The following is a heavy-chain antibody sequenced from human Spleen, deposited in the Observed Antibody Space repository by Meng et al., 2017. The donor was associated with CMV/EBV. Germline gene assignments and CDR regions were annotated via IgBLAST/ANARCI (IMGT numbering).Heavy chain of an antibody. CDR2: INPNSGST. D-gene: IGHD1-7*01. J-gene: IGHJ4*02. CDR1: GDPCNRCY. V-gene: IGHV1-2*02. CDR3: ARVKTGTTGPYYFDY. Sequence: SGDPCNRCYLHWVRRAPGQKIEWMRWINPNSGSTNFAQKFQGRVTMTRDTSISTAYMKLSRLRSDDTAVYYCARVKTGTTGPYYFDYWGQGTLVTVSS.